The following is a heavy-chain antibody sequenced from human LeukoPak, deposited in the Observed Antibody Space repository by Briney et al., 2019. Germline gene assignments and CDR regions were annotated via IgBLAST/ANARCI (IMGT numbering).Heavy chain of an antibody. V-gene: IGHV5-51*01. CDR1: GYSFSSAW. Sequence: GESLPISCKVSGYSFSSAWVAWVRQMPAKGLEWMGIIYAEVADTKYIPSFQYQVSISADNSISTDYLQCSQLQPSDTVTSYGARHSSFISALGDVNCFDSWGQGTQVIVSS. CDR3: ARHSSFISALGDVNCFDS. J-gene: IGHJ5*01. CDR2: IYAEVADT. D-gene: IGHD6-6*01.